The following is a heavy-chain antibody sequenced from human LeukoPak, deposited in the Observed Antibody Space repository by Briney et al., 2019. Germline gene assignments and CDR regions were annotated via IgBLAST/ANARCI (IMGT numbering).Heavy chain of an antibody. CDR2: IKSKTDGGTT. V-gene: IGHV3-15*01. Sequence: PGGSLRLSCAGSGFTFTNAWMSWVRQAPGKGLEWVGRIKSKTDGGTTDYAAPVKGRFTISRDYSKNTLYLQTNSLKTEDTAVYYCTTDVASYYDSSGNYYKYWGQGTLVTVSS. CDR3: TTDVASYYDSSGNYYKY. D-gene: IGHD3-22*01. J-gene: IGHJ4*02. CDR1: GFTFTNAW.